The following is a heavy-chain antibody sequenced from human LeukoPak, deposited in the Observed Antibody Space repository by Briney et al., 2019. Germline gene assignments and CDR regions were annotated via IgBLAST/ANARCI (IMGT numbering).Heavy chain of an antibody. CDR1: GFTFDDYA. V-gene: IGHV3-9*01. CDR3: EAWYSSSWEGDY. CDR2: ISWNSGSI. J-gene: IGHJ4*02. D-gene: IGHD6-13*01. Sequence: GRSLRLSCAASGFTFDDYAMHWVRQAPGKGLEWVSGISWNSGSIGYADSVKGRFTISRDNSKNTLYLQMNSLRAEDTAVYYCEAWYSSSWEGDYWGQGTLVTVSS.